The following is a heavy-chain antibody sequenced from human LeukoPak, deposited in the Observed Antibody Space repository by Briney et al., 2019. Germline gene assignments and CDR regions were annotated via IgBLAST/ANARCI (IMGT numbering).Heavy chain of an antibody. Sequence: QSGGSLRLSCAASGFTFSSHVMHWVRQAPGKGLEYVLGINTNGGNTQYANSVKGRFTISRDNSKYTLYLQMGSLRPEDMAVYYCARTQLQNDAFDIWGQGTMVTVSS. V-gene: IGHV3-64*01. CDR3: ARTQLQNDAFDI. D-gene: IGHD2-2*01. CDR1: GFTFSSHV. CDR2: INTNGGNT. J-gene: IGHJ3*02.